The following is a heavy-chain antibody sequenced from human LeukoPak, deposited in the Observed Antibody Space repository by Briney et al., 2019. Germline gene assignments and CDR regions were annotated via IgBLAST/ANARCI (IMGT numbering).Heavy chain of an antibody. J-gene: IGHJ6*03. V-gene: IGHV3-20*04. CDR1: GFTFDDYG. CDR2: INWNGGST. D-gene: IGHD1-20*01. CDR3: ARGHGYNWNYYMDV. Sequence: GGSLRLSCAASGFTFDDYGMSWVRQAPGKGLEWVSGINWNGGSTGYADSVKGRFTISRDNAKNSLYLQMNSLRAEDTALYYCARGHGYNWNYYMDVWGKGTTVTVSS.